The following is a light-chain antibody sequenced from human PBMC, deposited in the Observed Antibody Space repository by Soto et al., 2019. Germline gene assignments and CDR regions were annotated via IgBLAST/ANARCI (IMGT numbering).Light chain of an antibody. CDR3: QQYGSSHT. Sequence: EIVLTQSPGTLSLSPGERSTLSCRASQSVSSNYLAWYQQKPGKAPRLLIYGESSRATGIPDRFSGSGSGTDFTLTISRLEPEDFAVYYCQQYGSSHTFGQGTKLEIK. CDR1: QSVSSNY. J-gene: IGKJ2*01. V-gene: IGKV3-20*01. CDR2: GES.